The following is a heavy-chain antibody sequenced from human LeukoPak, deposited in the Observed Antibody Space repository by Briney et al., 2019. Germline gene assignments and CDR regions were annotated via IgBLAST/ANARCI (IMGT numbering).Heavy chain of an antibody. J-gene: IGHJ3*02. CDR3: ARHGESWELLSAFDI. Sequence: GESLKISCKGSGYSFTSYWIGWVRQMPGKGLEWMGIIYPGDSDTRYSPSFQGQVTISADKSISTAYLQWSSLKASDTAMYYCARHGESWELLSAFDIWGQGTMVTVSS. CDR1: GYSFTSYW. CDR2: IYPGDSDT. V-gene: IGHV5-51*01. D-gene: IGHD1-26*01.